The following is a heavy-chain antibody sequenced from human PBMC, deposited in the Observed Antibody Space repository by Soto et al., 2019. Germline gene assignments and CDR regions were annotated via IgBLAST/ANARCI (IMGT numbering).Heavy chain of an antibody. CDR1: GFTFSSYG. CDR2: ISYDGSNK. CDR3: AKNFIWGSYYFDY. V-gene: IGHV3-30*18. J-gene: IGHJ4*02. D-gene: IGHD3-16*01. Sequence: PGGSLRLSCAASGFTFSSYGMHWVRQAPGKGLEWVAVISYDGSNKYYADSVKGRFTISRDNSKNTLYLQMNSLRAEGTAVYYCAKNFIWGSYYFDYWGQGTLVTVSS.